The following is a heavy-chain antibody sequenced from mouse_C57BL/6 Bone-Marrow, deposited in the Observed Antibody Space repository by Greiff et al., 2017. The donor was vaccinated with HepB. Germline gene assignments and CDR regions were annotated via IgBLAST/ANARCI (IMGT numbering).Heavy chain of an antibody. J-gene: IGHJ2*01. V-gene: IGHV1-81*01. CDR2: IYPRSGNT. CDR3: ARPLRTTVVRDFDY. CDR1: GYTFTSYG. D-gene: IGHD1-1*01. Sequence: VKLQESGAELARPGASVKLSCKASGYTFTSYGISWVKQRTGQGLEWIGEIYPRSGNTYYNEKFKGKATLTADKSSSTAYMELRSLTSEDSAVYFCARPLRTTVVRDFDYWGQGTTLTVSS.